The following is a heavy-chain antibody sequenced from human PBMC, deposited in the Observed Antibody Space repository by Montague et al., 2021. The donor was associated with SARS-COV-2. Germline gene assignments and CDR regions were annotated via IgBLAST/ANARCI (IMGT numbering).Heavy chain of an antibody. Sequence: SLRLSCAASGFKFDDYAMHWVRQAPGKGLEWVSGISWNSGGLGXXXSXXXRFXISRDNSNNSLYLEMNSLRPDDTALYYCAKGRRYHFGSSGYPDAFNIWGQGTLVTVSS. CDR2: ISWNSGGL. J-gene: IGHJ3*02. V-gene: IGHV3-9*01. CDR1: GFKFDDYA. CDR3: AKGRRYHFGSSGYPDAFNI. D-gene: IGHD3-22*01.